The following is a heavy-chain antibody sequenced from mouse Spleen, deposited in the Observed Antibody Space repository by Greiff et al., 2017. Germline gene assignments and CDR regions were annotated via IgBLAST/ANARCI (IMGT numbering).Heavy chain of an antibody. D-gene: IGHD1-2*01. J-gene: IGHJ2*01. CDR1: GFNIKDDY. V-gene: IGHV14-4*01. Sequence: VQLKQSGAELVRPGASVKLSCTASGFNIKDDYMHWVKQRPEQGLEWIGWIDPENGDTEYASKFQGKATITADTSSNTAYLQLRSLTSEDTAVYYCTTAFTTATRDYWGQGTTLTVSS. CDR3: TTAFTTATRDY. CDR2: IDPENGDT.